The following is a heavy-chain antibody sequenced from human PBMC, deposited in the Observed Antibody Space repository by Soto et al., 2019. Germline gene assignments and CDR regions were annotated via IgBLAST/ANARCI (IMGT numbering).Heavy chain of an antibody. J-gene: IGHJ4*02. CDR3: AGGGYSYGLYYFDY. CDR1: GGSISSYY. D-gene: IGHD5-18*01. V-gene: IGHV4-59*01. Sequence: SETLSLTCTVSGGSISSYYWSWIRQPPGKGLEWIGYIYYSGSTNHNPSLKSRVTISVDTSKNQFSLKLSSVTAADTAVYYCAGGGYSYGLYYFDYWGQGTLVTVSS. CDR2: IYYSGST.